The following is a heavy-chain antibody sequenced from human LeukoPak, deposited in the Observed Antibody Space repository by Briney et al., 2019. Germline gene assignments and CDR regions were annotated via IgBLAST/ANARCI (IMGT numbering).Heavy chain of an antibody. V-gene: IGHV4-61*01. Sequence: PSETLSLTCTVSGGSVSSSSYYWSWIRQPPGEGLEWIGYIYNSGSTNYNPSLQSRVTISVDTSKNQFSLKLSSVTAADTAVYYCARGNGDYVWGSYRPSSFDYWGQGTLVTVSS. CDR2: IYNSGST. D-gene: IGHD3-16*02. J-gene: IGHJ4*02. CDR1: GGSVSSSSYY. CDR3: ARGNGDYVWGSYRPSSFDY.